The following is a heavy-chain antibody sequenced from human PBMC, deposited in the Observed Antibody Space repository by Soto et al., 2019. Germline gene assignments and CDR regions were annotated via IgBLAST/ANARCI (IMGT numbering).Heavy chain of an antibody. CDR3: ARDPTVVTGYYYYGMDV. CDR1: RYTFPMYA. CDR2: INGGNGNT. Sequence: VASVKVSFKASRYTFPMYAMHWARQAPGQRLEWMGWINGGNGNTKYSQKFQGRVTITRDTSASTAYMELSSLRSEDTAVYYCARDPTVVTGYYYYGMDVWGQGTTVTVSS. D-gene: IGHD4-17*01. V-gene: IGHV1-3*01. J-gene: IGHJ6*02.